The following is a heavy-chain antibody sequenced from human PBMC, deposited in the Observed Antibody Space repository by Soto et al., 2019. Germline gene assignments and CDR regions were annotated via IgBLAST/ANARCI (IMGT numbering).Heavy chain of an antibody. J-gene: IGHJ4*02. V-gene: IGHV1-69*13. CDR1: GGTFSSYA. D-gene: IGHD6-19*01. CDR3: ARGGIAVAGTQFDY. CDR2: IIPIFGTA. Sequence: GASVKVSCKASGGTFSSYAISWVRQAPGQGLEWMGGIIPIFGTANYAQKFQGRVTITADESTSTAYMELSSLRSEDTAVYYCARGGIAVAGTQFDYWRQGTLVTVSS.